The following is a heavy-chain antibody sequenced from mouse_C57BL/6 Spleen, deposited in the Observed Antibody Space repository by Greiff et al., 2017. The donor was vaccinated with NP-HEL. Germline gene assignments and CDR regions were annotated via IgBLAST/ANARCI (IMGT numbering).Heavy chain of an antibody. CDR2: IDPETGGT. CDR1: GYTFTDYE. CDR3: TRWASSGYD. Sequence: VQLQESGAELVRPGASVTLSCKASGYTFTDYEMHWVKQTPVHGLEWIGAIDPETGGTAYNQKFKGKAILTADKSSSTAYMELRSLTSEDSAVYYCTRWASSGYDWGQGTTLTVSS. J-gene: IGHJ2*01. V-gene: IGHV1-15*01. D-gene: IGHD3-2*02.